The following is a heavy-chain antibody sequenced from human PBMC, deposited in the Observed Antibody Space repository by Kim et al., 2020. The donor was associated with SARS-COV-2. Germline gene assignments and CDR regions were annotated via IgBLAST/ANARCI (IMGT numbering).Heavy chain of an antibody. CDR2: ISYDGSNK. J-gene: IGHJ4*01. D-gene: IGHD3-10*01. CDR3: ARPQDGFGELYPLCDY. CDR1: GFTFSSYA. Sequence: GRSLRLSCAASGFTFSSYAMHWVRQAPGKGLEWVAVISYDGSNKYYADSVKGRFTISRDNSKNTLYLQMNSLRAEDTAVYYCARPQDGFGELYPLCDYWG. V-gene: IGHV3-30*04.